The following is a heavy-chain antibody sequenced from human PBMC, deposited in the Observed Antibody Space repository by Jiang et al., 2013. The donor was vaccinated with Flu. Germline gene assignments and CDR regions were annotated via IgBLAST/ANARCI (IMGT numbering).Heavy chain of an antibody. J-gene: IGHJ3*02. CDR3: ARDEDTMVRGVNDAFDI. Sequence: SYISSSGSTIYYADSVKGRFTISRDNAKNSLYLQMNSLRAEDTAVYYCARDEDTMVRGVNDAFDIWGQGTMVTVSS. V-gene: IGHV3-48*03. D-gene: IGHD3-10*01. CDR2: ISSSGSTI.